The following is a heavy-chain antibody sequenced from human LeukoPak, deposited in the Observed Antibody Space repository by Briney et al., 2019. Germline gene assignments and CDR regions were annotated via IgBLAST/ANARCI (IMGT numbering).Heavy chain of an antibody. CDR1: GFTFSRYE. CDR2: ISSSGTTI. D-gene: IGHD5-12*01. CDR3: ARESRGFDSDY. Sequence: PGGSLRLSCAASGFTFSRYEMNWVRRAPGKGLEWVSYISSSGTTIYYADSVKGRFTISRDNANNSLYLQMNSLRAEDTAVYYCARESRGFDSDYWGQGTLVTVSS. J-gene: IGHJ4*02. V-gene: IGHV3-48*03.